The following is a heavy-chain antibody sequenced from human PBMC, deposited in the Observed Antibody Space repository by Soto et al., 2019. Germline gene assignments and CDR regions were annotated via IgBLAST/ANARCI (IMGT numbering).Heavy chain of an antibody. Sequence: SETLSLTCTVSGGSISSGGYYWSWIRQHPGKGLEWIGYIYYSGSTYYNPSPKSRVTISVDTSKNQFSLKLSSVTAADTAVYYCARVGYSYDYNCFDSWGQGTLVTVSS. V-gene: IGHV4-31*03. CDR1: GGSISSGGYY. D-gene: IGHD5-18*01. J-gene: IGHJ5*01. CDR2: IYYSGST. CDR3: ARVGYSYDYNCFDS.